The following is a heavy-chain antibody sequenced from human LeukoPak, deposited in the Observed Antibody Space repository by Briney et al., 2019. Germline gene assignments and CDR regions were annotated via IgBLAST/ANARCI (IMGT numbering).Heavy chain of an antibody. CDR1: GGSISSSNYY. J-gene: IGHJ4*02. CDR2: IYYSGST. Sequence: SETLSLTCTVSGGSISSSNYYWGWIRQPPGKGLEWIGSIYYSGSTYYNPSLKSRVTISVDTSKNQFSLKLSSVTAADTAVYYCAGSSNGVVDYWGQGTLVTVSS. D-gene: IGHD2-8*01. CDR3: AGSSNGVVDY. V-gene: IGHV4-39*07.